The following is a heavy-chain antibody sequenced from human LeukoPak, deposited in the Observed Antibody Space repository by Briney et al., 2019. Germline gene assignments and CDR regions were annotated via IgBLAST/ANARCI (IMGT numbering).Heavy chain of an antibody. V-gene: IGHV1-2*02. CDR1: GYTFTGYY. CDR3: ARARITMVRGVMGSNWFDP. CDR2: INPNSGGT. D-gene: IGHD3-10*01. Sequence: GASVKVSCKASGYTFTGYYMHWVRQAPGQGLEWMGWINPNSGGTNYAQKFQGRVTMTRDTSISTAYMELSRLRSDDTAVYYCARARITMVRGVMGSNWFDPWGQGTLVTVSS. J-gene: IGHJ5*02.